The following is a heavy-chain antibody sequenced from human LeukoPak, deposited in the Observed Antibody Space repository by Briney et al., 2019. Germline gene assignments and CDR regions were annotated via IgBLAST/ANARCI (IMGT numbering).Heavy chain of an antibody. CDR3: ARVPRIAVADPTYDAFDI. V-gene: IGHV3-21*01. CDR1: GFTFSSYS. D-gene: IGHD6-19*01. J-gene: IGHJ3*02. Sequence: GGSLRLSRAASGFTFSSYSMNWVRQAPGKGLEWVSSISTSSSYIYYADSVKGRFTISRDNAKNSLYLQMNSLRAEDTAVYYCARVPRIAVADPTYDAFDIWGQGTMVTVSS. CDR2: ISTSSSYI.